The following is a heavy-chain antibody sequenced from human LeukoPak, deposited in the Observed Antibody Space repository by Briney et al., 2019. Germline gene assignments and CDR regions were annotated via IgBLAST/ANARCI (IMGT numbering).Heavy chain of an antibody. CDR2: ISSAGMTT. Sequence: GGSLRLSCAASGFIFSNFGVTWVRQSPEKGLEWVAGISSAGMTTYYADSVKGRFTIFRDNSKNTLYLQMNSLRAEDTAIYYCARDRGSYWDGGNDYWGQGSLVTVSS. CDR1: GFIFSNFG. V-gene: IGHV3-23*01. J-gene: IGHJ4*02. CDR3: ARDRGSYWDGGNDY. D-gene: IGHD1-26*01.